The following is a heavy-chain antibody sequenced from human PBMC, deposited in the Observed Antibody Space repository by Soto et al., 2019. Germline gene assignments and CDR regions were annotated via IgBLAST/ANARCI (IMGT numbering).Heavy chain of an antibody. J-gene: IGHJ5*02. CDR3: AKESRYLEWLSLNWFDP. CDR2: IYSGNT. D-gene: IGHD3-3*01. Sequence: GGSLRLSCAASGFSVSSNYMTWVLQAPGKGLEWVSLIYSGNTYSADSVKGRFTISRDNSKNTLYLQMNSLRDEDTAVYYCAKESRYLEWLSLNWFDPWGQGTLVTVSS. CDR1: GFSVSSNY. V-gene: IGHV3-66*01.